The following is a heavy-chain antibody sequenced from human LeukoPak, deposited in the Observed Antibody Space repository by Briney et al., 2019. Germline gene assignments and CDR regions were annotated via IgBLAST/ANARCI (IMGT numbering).Heavy chain of an antibody. Sequence: GGSLRLSCAASGFTFNGYWMSWVRQAPGKGLEWVANIKEDGSGKYYVDSVKGRFTISRDNAKNSLYLQMNSLRAEDTAVYYCARDGTYCSGSSCDEAEYFQDWGQGTLVNVSS. CDR1: GFTFNGYW. D-gene: IGHD2-2*01. CDR2: IKEDGSGK. V-gene: IGHV3-7*01. J-gene: IGHJ1*01. CDR3: ARDGTYCSGSSCDEAEYFQD.